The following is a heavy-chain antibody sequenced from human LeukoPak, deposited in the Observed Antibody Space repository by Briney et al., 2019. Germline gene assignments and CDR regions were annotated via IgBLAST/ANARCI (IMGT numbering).Heavy chain of an antibody. D-gene: IGHD6-13*01. CDR3: AKGTIEAAAGSPHDY. V-gene: IGHV3-23*05. J-gene: IGHJ4*02. CDR2: IGSDNKP. CDR1: GFTFSAYA. Sequence: PGGSLRLSCEASGFTFSAYAMTWVRQAPGKGLEWVSSIGSDNKPHYSESVKGRFAISRDNSKNTLDLRMNSLRAEDTALYYCAKGTIEAAAGSPHDYWGQGTLVTISS.